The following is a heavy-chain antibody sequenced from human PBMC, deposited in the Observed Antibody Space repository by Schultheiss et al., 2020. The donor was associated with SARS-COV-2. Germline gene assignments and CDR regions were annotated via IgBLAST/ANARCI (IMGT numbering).Heavy chain of an antibody. J-gene: IGHJ6*02. V-gene: IGHV4-59*08. D-gene: IGHD2-15*01. Sequence: LSLTCTVSGGSISSYYWSWIRQPPGKGLEWIGYIYYSGSTYYNPSLQSRVSISVDTSKNQFSLNLSSVTAADTAVYYCARHHFSGYCTGGSCEYYYYYYGMDVWGQGTTVTGSS. CDR2: IYYSGST. CDR3: ARHHFSGYCTGGSCEYYYYYYGMDV. CDR1: GGSISSYY.